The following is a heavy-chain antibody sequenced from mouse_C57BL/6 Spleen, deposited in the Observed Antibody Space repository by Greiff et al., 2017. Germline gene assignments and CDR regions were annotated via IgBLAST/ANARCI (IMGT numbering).Heavy chain of an antibody. Sequence: DVQLVESGGGLVKPGGSLKLSCAASGFTFSDYGMHWVRQAPEKGLEWVAYISSGSSTIYYADTVKGRFTISRDNAKNTLFLQMTRLRSEDTAMYYCARSGYDVALYFDVWGTGTTVTVSS. J-gene: IGHJ1*03. V-gene: IGHV5-17*01. CDR3: ARSGYDVALYFDV. CDR1: GFTFSDYG. D-gene: IGHD2-2*01. CDR2: ISSGSSTI.